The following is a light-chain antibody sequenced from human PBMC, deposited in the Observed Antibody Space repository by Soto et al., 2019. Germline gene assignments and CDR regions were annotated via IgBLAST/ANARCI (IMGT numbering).Light chain of an antibody. Sequence: DIQMTQSPSSLSASVGDRVTITCRASQGISNYLAWYQQIPGKVPKLLISAASTLQSGVPSLFSGSGSGTDFILTISSLQPEDVATYYCQKYTNVPAFGGGTKVEIK. CDR1: QGISNY. CDR3: QKYTNVPA. CDR2: AAS. V-gene: IGKV1-27*01. J-gene: IGKJ4*01.